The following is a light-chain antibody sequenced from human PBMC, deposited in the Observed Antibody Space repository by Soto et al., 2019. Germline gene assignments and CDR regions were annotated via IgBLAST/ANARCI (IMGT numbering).Light chain of an antibody. CDR2: GAS. Sequence: TQSPSSLSAFVGDRVTLSCRASQSIGDNDLAWYQQKPGQAPRLLIYGASSRATGIPDRFSGSGSGTDFTLTISRLEPEDFAVYYCQQYGSSPHFGGGTKVDIK. V-gene: IGKV3-20*01. J-gene: IGKJ4*01. CDR3: QQYGSSPH. CDR1: QSIGDND.